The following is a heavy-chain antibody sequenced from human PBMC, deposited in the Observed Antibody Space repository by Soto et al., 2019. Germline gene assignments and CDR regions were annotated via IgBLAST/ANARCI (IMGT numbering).Heavy chain of an antibody. D-gene: IGHD1-26*01. CDR1: GFTFSTYG. J-gene: IGHJ4*02. CDR2: IWFDGSDK. V-gene: IGHV3-33*01. Sequence: GGSLRLSCAASGFTFSTYGMHWVRQAPGKGLEWVALIWFDGSDKYYADSVKGRFTISRDNSKNTLYLQMNSLRAEDTAVYYCAQSESGSYYPFDYWGQGTLVTVSS. CDR3: AQSESGSYYPFDY.